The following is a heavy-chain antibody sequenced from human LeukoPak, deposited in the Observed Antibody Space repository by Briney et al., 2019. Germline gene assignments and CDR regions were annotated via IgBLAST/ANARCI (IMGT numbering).Heavy chain of an antibody. D-gene: IGHD3-22*01. CDR2: IYRGGDT. CDR1: GFVVSNNY. J-gene: IGHJ4*02. Sequence: GGSLRLSCAASGFVVSNNYLTWVRQAPGKGLEWVSVIYRGGDTFYEDSMKGRFTISRDNSKNTLYLQMNSLRAEDTAVYYCARGLYYDGSGYYYHDYWGQGTLVTVSS. V-gene: IGHV3-53*01. CDR3: ARGLYYDGSGYYYHDY.